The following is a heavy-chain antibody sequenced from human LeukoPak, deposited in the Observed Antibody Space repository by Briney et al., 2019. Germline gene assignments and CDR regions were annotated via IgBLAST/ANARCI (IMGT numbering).Heavy chain of an antibody. CDR2: TYYRSKWYN. D-gene: IGHD5-18*01. V-gene: IGHV6-1*01. Sequence: SQTLSLTCGISGDSVISNSSWNWIRQSPSRGLEWLGRTYYRSKWYNDYVVSVKSRININPDTSKNQFSLQLSSVTPEDTAVYYCARGGQGDGYSADEAFDLWGQGTMVTVS. CDR1: GDSVISNSS. J-gene: IGHJ3*01. CDR3: ARGGQGDGYSADEAFDL.